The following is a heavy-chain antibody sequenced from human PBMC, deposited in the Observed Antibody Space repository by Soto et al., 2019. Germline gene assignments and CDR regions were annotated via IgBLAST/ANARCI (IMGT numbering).Heavy chain of an antibody. D-gene: IGHD3-22*01. CDR3: ARGGDGSGSESVFDI. J-gene: IGHJ3*02. CDR1: GDTFSTYP. CDR2: TIPILAIT. Sequence: QVQLVQSGAVVKKPGSSMKVSCKTLGDTFSTYPINWVRQAPGQGLEGMGRTIPILAITDYAQKFLGRVTITADRSTTTAYMDLSSLNFEDTAVYYCARGGDGSGSESVFDIWGQGTMVTVSS. V-gene: IGHV1-69*02.